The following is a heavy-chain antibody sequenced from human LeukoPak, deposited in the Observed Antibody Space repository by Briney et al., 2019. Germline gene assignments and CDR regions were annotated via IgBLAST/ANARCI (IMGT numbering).Heavy chain of an antibody. CDR1: AFTFINHA. V-gene: IGHV3-23*01. D-gene: IGHD5-18*01. CDR2: IRGSGDRT. J-gene: IGHJ4*02. CDR3: AKDRSSYGYLDD. Sequence: GGSLRLSCAASAFTFINHAMTWVRQAPGKGLEWVSGIRGSGDRTFYAESVKGRFTISRDNFKNTVYLEMNSLRAEDTAVYYCAKDRSSYGYLDDWGQGTLVTVSS.